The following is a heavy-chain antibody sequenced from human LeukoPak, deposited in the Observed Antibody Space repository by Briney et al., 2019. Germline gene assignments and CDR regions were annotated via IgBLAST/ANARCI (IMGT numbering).Heavy chain of an antibody. CDR3: SSAGIAARPGNWFDP. CDR1: GFTFSSYS. Sequence: GGSLRLSCAVSGFTFSSYSMNWVRQAPGKGLEWVSSISSSSSYIYYADSVKGRFTISRDNAKNSLYLQMNSLRAEDTAVYYCSSAGIAARPGNWFDPWGQGTLVTVSS. D-gene: IGHD6-6*01. CDR2: ISSSSSYI. J-gene: IGHJ5*02. V-gene: IGHV3-21*01.